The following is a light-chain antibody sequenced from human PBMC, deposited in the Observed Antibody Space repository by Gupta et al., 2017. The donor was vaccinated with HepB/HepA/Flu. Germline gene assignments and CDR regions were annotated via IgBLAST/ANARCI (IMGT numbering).Light chain of an antibody. V-gene: IGLV2-14*03. J-gene: IGLJ1*01. Sequence: QSPLTQPASGSGFPGLSINFSCTGISRDVGGYNYTSWYQQHHGKAPKLMIYDVSNRSAGVSNRFSGSKSGNTASLTISGLQADDEADYYCSSYTSSSTLEVFGTGAKVTVL. CDR2: DVS. CDR1: SRDVGGYNY. CDR3: SSYTSSSTLEV.